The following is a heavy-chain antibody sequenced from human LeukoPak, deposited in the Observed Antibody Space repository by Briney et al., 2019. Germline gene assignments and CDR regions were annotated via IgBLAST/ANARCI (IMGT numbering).Heavy chain of an antibody. D-gene: IGHD4-11*01. CDR2: INQSGTT. CDR3: ARQKPSTFRQYGRGRPFDY. CDR1: GGSISSGGYY. V-gene: IGHV4-61*08. J-gene: IGHJ4*02. Sequence: PSETLSLTCTVSGGSISSGGYYWSWIRQPPGKGLEWIGEINQSGTTNYNPSLNSRVTISVDTSENQFSLNLNSVTAADTAVYYCARQKPSTFRQYGRGRPFDYWGQGTLVTVSS.